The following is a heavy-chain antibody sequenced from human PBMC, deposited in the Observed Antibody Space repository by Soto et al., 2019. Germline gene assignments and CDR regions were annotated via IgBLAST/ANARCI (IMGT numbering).Heavy chain of an antibody. Sequence: PSQTLSLTCAISGDSVSSNSAAWNWIRQSPSRGLEWLGRTYYRSKWYNDYAVSVKSRITINPDTSKNQFSLQLNSVTPEDTAVYYCARERVAATSPYYYYSSMDVWGKGTTVTVSS. CDR2: TYYRSKWYN. D-gene: IGHD2-15*01. CDR1: GDSVSSNSAA. J-gene: IGHJ6*03. CDR3: ARERVAATSPYYYYSSMDV. V-gene: IGHV6-1*01.